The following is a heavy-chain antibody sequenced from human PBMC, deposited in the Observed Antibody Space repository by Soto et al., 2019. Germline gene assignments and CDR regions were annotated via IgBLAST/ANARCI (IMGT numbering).Heavy chain of an antibody. J-gene: IGHJ6*02. CDR1: GFTFSSYW. CDR3: ARESIPGGYDPNYYYYGMDV. D-gene: IGHD5-12*01. V-gene: IGHV3-7*01. Sequence: PGGSLRLSCAASGFTFSSYWTSWVRQAPGKGLEWVANIKQDGSEKYYVDSVKGRFTISRDNAKNSLYLQMNSLRAEDTAVYYCARESIPGGYDPNYYYYGMDVWGQGTTVTVSS. CDR2: IKQDGSEK.